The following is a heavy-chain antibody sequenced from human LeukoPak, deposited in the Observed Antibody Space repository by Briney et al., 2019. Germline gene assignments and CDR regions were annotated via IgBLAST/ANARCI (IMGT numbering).Heavy chain of an antibody. D-gene: IGHD6-13*01. CDR2: ISSSSSYI. CDR3: ARDGSPPYYYYMDV. Sequence: KPGGSLRLSCAASGFTFSSYSMNWVRQAPGKGLEWVSSISSSSSYIYYADSVKGRFTISRDNAKNSLYLQMNSLRAEDTAVYYCARDGSPPYYYYMDVWGKGTTVTVSS. J-gene: IGHJ6*03. CDR1: GFTFSSYS. V-gene: IGHV3-21*01.